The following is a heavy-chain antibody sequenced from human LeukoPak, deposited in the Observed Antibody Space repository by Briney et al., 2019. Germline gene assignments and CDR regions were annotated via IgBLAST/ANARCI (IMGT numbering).Heavy chain of an antibody. Sequence: GGSLRLSCAASGFTFSSYGMHWVRQAPGKGLEWVAFIRYDGSKKYYADSVKGRFTISRDNSKNTLYLQMNSLRAEDTAVYCCAKDDDKPYYYGSGTSYFDHWGQGTLVTVSP. CDR2: IRYDGSKK. J-gene: IGHJ4*02. D-gene: IGHD3-10*01. V-gene: IGHV3-30*02. CDR1: GFTFSSYG. CDR3: AKDDDKPYYYGSGTSYFDH.